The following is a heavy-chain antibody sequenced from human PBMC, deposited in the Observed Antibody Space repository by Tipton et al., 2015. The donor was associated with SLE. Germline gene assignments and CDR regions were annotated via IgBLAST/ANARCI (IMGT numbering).Heavy chain of an antibody. D-gene: IGHD6-19*01. CDR2: INHSGST. Sequence: LRLSCAVYGGSFSGYYWSWIRQPPGKGLEWIGEINHSGSTNYNPSLKSRVTISVDTSKNQFSLKLNPVTAADTAVYYCARGSDDRVAGTLFDYWGQGTLVTVSS. CDR3: ARGSDDRVAGTLFDY. V-gene: IGHV4-34*01. CDR1: GGSFSGYY. J-gene: IGHJ4*02.